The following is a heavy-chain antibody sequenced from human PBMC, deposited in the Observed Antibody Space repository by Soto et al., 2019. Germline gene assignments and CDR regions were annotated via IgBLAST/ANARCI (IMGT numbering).Heavy chain of an antibody. J-gene: IGHJ4*02. CDR3: ARADPTTATTVYFDS. Sequence: GSVKVSFKACGQLFSNYGITLVRQAPGQGLEWMGWISTYNGGKSKYAPKVQGRVTMTIDTSTSTANMELWNLRSDDTAVYYCARADPTTATTVYFDSWGQGTLVTVSS. D-gene: IGHD1-1*01. CDR1: GQLFSNYG. CDR2: ISTYNGGKS. V-gene: IGHV1-18*01.